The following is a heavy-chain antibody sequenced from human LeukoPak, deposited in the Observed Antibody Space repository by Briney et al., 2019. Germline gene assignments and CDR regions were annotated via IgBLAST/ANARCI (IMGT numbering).Heavy chain of an antibody. V-gene: IGHV4-39*01. CDR1: GGSLSSSSYH. Sequence: SETLSLTCTVSGGSLSSSSYHWGWIRQSPGKGLEWIGSIYYSGSTYYNPSLKSRITISVDSSKNQFSLKLSSVTAADTAVYYCARHGTGHFDGSGYYYQFDYWGQGTLVTVSS. CDR2: IYYSGST. J-gene: IGHJ4*02. D-gene: IGHD3-22*01. CDR3: ARHGTGHFDGSGYYYQFDY.